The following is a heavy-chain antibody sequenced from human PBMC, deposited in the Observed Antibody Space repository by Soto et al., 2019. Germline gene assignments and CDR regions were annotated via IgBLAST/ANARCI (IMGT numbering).Heavy chain of an antibody. V-gene: IGHV1-18*04. J-gene: IGHJ6*02. CDR3: ERNNSQLLSYYGIDV. Sequence: GASVKVSCKASCYPFTSYVISWVRHAPGARLECVGCILTFEGNPNYAQQLQGRLTMTIYTTRKKGYMELQSLSSDDTDVYYCERNNSQLLSYYGIDVRDERTTV. CDR2: ILTFEGNP. CDR1: CYPFTSYV. D-gene: IGHD1-26*01.